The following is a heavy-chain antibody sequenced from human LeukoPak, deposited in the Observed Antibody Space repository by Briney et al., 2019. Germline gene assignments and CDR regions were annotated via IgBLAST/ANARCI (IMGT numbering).Heavy chain of an antibody. CDR3: AKDYSNYSSYYYYYYMDV. D-gene: IGHD4-11*01. CDR2: IRYDGSNK. CDR1: GFTFSGYG. V-gene: IGHV3-30*02. J-gene: IGHJ6*03. Sequence: GGSLRLSCAASGFTFSGYGMHWVRQAPGKGLEWVAFIRYDGSNKYYADSVKGRFTISRDNSKNTLYLQMNSLRAEDTAVYYCAKDYSNYSSYYYYYYMDVWGKGTTVTVSS.